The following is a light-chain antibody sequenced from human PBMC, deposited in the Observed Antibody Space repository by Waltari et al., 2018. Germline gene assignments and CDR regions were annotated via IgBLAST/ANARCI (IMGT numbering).Light chain of an antibody. CDR3: VLYLGSGIWV. CDR2: KIN. V-gene: IGLV8-61*01. CDR1: SGSVSTTSY. Sequence: QTVVTQEPSLSVSPGGTVTLPCALTSGSVSTTSYARWYQQTPGQAPRTLVYKINIRSSGVPDRFSGSMLGNKAALTITGAQAEDESDYYCVLYLGSGIWVFGGGTKLTVL. J-gene: IGLJ3*02.